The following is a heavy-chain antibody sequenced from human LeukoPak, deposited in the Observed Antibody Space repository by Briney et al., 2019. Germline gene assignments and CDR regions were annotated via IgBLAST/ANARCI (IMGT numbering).Heavy chain of an antibody. CDR2: INPNSGGT. D-gene: IGHD3-22*01. V-gene: IGHV1-2*02. J-gene: IGHJ6*03. Sequence: ASVKVSCKASGYTFTGYYMHWVRQAPGQGLEWMGWINPNSGGTNYAQKFQGRVTMTRDTSISTAYMELSRLRSDDTAVYYCARGATYYYDSSGFPTPRYYYYMDVWGKGTTVTVSS. CDR3: ARGATYYYDSSGFPTPRYYYYMDV. CDR1: GYTFTGYY.